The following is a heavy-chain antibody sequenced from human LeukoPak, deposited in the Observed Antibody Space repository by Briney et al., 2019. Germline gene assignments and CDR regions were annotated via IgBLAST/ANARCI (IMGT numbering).Heavy chain of an antibody. D-gene: IGHD5-24*01. CDR1: GFTFSSYW. Sequence: GGSLRLSCAASGFTFSSYWMHWVRQAPGKGLLWVSRINSDGSSTSYADSVKGRFTNSSDNAKNTLYLQMNSLRAEDTAVYYCASGSRRDGYNFVTDWGQGTLVTVSS. V-gene: IGHV3-74*01. CDR3: ASGSRRDGYNFVTD. CDR2: INSDGSST. J-gene: IGHJ4*02.